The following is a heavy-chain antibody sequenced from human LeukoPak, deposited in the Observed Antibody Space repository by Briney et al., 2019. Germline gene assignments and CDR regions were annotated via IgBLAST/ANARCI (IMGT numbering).Heavy chain of an antibody. CDR2: VNAGNGNT. CDR1: GYTFTNYA. Sequence: ASVKVSCKASGYTFTNYAIHWVRQAPGQGLEWMGWVNAGNGNTNYAQKLQGRVTMTTDTSTSTAYMELRSLRSDDTAVYYCARVESAYYDFWSGYYEGPVFDYWGQGTLVTVSS. CDR3: ARVESAYYDFWSGYYEGPVFDY. V-gene: IGHV1-18*01. J-gene: IGHJ4*02. D-gene: IGHD3-3*01.